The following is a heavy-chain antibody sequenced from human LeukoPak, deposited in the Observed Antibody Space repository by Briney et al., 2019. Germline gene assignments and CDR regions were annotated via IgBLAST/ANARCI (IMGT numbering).Heavy chain of an antibody. CDR3: AKQVVGDPYFQH. CDR1: GFTFSSYS. Sequence: GSLRLSCAASGFTFSSYSMNWVRQAPGKGLEWVSSISSSSSYIYYADSVKGRFTISRDNAKNSLYLQMNSLRAEDTAVYYCAKQVVGDPYFQHWGQGTLVTVSS. D-gene: IGHD1-26*01. V-gene: IGHV3-21*01. CDR2: ISSSSSYI. J-gene: IGHJ1*01.